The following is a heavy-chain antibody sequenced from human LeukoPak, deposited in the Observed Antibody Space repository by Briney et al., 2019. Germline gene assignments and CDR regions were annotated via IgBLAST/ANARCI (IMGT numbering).Heavy chain of an antibody. V-gene: IGHV3-30*04. CDR3: ARGLRYSSSWPMYDY. J-gene: IGHJ4*02. CDR1: GFTFSSYA. D-gene: IGHD6-13*01. Sequence: PGGSLRLSCAASGFTFSSYAMHWVRQAPGKGLEWVAVISYDGSNKYYADSVKGRFTISRDNAKNSLYLQMNSLRAEDTAVYYCARGLRYSSSWPMYDYWGQGTLVTVSS. CDR2: ISYDGSNK.